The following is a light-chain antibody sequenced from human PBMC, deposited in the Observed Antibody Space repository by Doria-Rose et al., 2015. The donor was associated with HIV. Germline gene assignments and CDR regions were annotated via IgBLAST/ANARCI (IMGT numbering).Light chain of an antibody. CDR2: DGS. CDR3: HQYGTSWT. CDR1: QSFSSTY. Sequence: TQPPGTLSLSPGERATLSCRASQSFSSTYLAWYQQKPGQAPSLLIYDGSTRTTRIPDRFSASGSGTDFTLTINRLEPEDFALYYCHQYGTSWTFGQGTKVEI. V-gene: IGKV3-20*01. J-gene: IGKJ1*01.